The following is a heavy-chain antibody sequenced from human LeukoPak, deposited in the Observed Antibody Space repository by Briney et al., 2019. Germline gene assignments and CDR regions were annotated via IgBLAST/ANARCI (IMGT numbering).Heavy chain of an antibody. V-gene: IGHV4-38-2*02. D-gene: IGHD3-22*01. CDR3: ARELSTYYYDSSGYLFDP. J-gene: IGHJ5*02. CDR2: IYHSGST. CDR1: GYSISSGYY. Sequence: SETLSLTCTVSGYSISSGYYWGWIRQPPGKGLEWIGSIYHSGSTYYNPSLKSRVTISVDTSKNQFSLKLSSVTAADTAVYYCARELSTYYYDSSGYLFDPWGQGTLVTVSS.